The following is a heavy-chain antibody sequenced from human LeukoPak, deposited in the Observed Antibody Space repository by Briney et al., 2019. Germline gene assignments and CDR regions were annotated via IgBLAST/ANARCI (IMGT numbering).Heavy chain of an antibody. J-gene: IGHJ4*02. CDR2: IKQDGSEK. CDR1: GFTFSSYW. CDR3: AREGVEMATESDY. D-gene: IGHD5-24*01. V-gene: IGHV3-7*01. Sequence: GGSLRLSCAASGFTFSSYWMSWVRQAPGKGLEWVANIKQDGSEKYYVDSVKGRFTISRDNAKNSLYLQMNSLRAEDTAVYYCAREGVEMATESDYWGQGTLVTVSP.